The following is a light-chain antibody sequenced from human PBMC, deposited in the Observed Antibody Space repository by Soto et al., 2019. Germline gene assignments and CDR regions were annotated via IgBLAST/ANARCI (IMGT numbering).Light chain of an antibody. J-gene: IGLJ3*02. V-gene: IGLV2-14*01. CDR2: DVS. CDR1: SSDVGGYNY. Sequence: QSALTQPASASGSPGQSITISCTGTSSDVGGYNYVSWYQQHPGKAPKLMIYDVSNRPSGVSKRFSGSKSGNTASLTISGPEAEDEADYYCRSYTSSSTPLFGGGTKLTVL. CDR3: RSYTSSSTPL.